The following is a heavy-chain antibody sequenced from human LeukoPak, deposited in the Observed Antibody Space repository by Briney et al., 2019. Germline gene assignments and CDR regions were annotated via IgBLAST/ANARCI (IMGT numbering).Heavy chain of an antibody. D-gene: IGHD3-3*01. CDR1: GYTFTSYG. J-gene: IGHJ4*02. CDR2: ISAYNGNT. CDR3: ARDRGYYDFWSGSPLIGY. Sequence: ASVKVSCKASGYTFTSYGISWVRQAPGQGLEWMGWISAYNGNTNYAQKLQGRVTMTTDTSTSTAYMELRSLRSDATAVYYCARDRGYYDFWSGSPLIGYWGQGTLVTVSS. V-gene: IGHV1-18*01.